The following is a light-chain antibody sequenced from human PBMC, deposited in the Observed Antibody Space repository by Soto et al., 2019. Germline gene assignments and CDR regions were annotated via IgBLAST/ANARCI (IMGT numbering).Light chain of an antibody. CDR2: EGS. J-gene: IGLJ2*01. V-gene: IGLV2-23*01. Sequence: QSALTQPASVSGSPGQSITISCTGTNSDVGSYNLVSWYQHHPGKAPKLMIYEGSNRPSGVSNRFSGSKSGNTASLTISGLQAEDEADYYCSSYAGAVVFGGGTKVTVL. CDR3: SSYAGAVV. CDR1: NSDVGSYNL.